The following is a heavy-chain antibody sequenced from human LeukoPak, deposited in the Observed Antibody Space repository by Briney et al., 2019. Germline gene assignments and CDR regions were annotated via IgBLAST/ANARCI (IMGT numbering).Heavy chain of an antibody. CDR1: GGSLSSYY. J-gene: IGHJ5*02. CDR2: IYYSGST. D-gene: IGHD3-22*01. Sequence: PSETLSLTCPVSGGSLSSYYWSWIRQPPGKGLEWIGYIYYSGSTNYNPSLKSRVTISVDTSKNQFSLKLSSVTAADTAVYYCARALGYYYDSSGYGGKLLNWFDPWGQGTLVTVSS. V-gene: IGHV4-59*01. CDR3: ARALGYYYDSSGYGGKLLNWFDP.